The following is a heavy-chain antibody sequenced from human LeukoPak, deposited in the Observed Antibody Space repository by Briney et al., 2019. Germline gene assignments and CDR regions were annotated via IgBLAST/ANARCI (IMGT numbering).Heavy chain of an antibody. J-gene: IGHJ4*02. Sequence: GRSLRLSCAASGFTFDDYAMHWVRQVPGKGLEWVSGISWNSGSMDYADSVKGRFTISRDNAKNSLYLQMNSLRPGDAALYYCAKDSGPNYYDSSGYFDYWGQGTLVTVSS. V-gene: IGHV3-9*01. CDR3: AKDSGPNYYDSSGYFDY. CDR2: ISWNSGSM. CDR1: GFTFDDYA. D-gene: IGHD3-22*01.